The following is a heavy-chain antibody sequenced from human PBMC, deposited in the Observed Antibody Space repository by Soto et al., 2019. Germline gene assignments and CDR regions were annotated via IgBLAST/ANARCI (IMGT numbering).Heavy chain of an antibody. CDR1: GFTFTRYS. CDR3: ARESEDLTSNFDY. J-gene: IGHJ4*02. Sequence: LRLSCAASGFTFTRYSMNWVRQAPGKGLEWVSSISSTTNYIYYGDSMKGRFTISRDNAKNSLYLEMNSLRAEDTAVYYCARESEDLTSNFDYWGQGTLVTVPS. V-gene: IGHV3-21*06. CDR2: ISSTTNYI.